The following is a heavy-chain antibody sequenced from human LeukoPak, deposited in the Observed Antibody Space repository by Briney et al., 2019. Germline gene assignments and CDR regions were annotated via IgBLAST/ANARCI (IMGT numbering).Heavy chain of an antibody. CDR3: VKDVGYSGSTGSLDV. D-gene: IGHD1-26*01. CDR2: VNWNSDMT. CDR1: GLTFDDYA. J-gene: IGHJ6*02. V-gene: IGHV3-9*01. Sequence: GRSLRLSCAASGLTFDDYAMHWVRQAPGKGLEWVAGVNWNSDMTGYADSVKGRFTISRDNAKNTLYLQMNSLRVEDTALYYCVKDVGYSGSTGSLDVWGQGTTVTVSS.